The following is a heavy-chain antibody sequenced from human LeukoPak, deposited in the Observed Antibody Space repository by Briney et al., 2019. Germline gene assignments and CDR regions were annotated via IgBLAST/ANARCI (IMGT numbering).Heavy chain of an antibody. Sequence: ASVKVSCKASGYTFTSYAMNWVRQAPGQGLEWMGWINTNTGNPTYAQGFTGRFVFSLDTSVSTAYLQTSSLKAEDTAVYYCARAFIISSSSPQYYYYYMDVWGKGTTVTVSS. V-gene: IGHV7-4-1*02. CDR1: GYTFTSYA. J-gene: IGHJ6*03. D-gene: IGHD6-6*01. CDR3: ARAFIISSSSPQYYYYYMDV. CDR2: INTNTGNP.